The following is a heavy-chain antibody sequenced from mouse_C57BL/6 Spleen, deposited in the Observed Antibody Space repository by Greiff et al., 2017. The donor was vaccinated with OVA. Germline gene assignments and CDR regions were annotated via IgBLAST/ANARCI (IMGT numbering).Heavy chain of an antibody. J-gene: IGHJ1*03. CDR3: ARGGAIGYFDV. Sequence: VQLQQPGAELVRPGSSVKLSCKASGYTFTSYWMDWVKQRPGQGLEWIGNIYPSDSETHYNQKFKDKATLTVDKSSSTAYMQLSSLTSEDSAVYYCARGGAIGYFDVWGTGTTVTVSS. CDR2: IYPSDSET. CDR1: GYTFTSYW. V-gene: IGHV1-61*01.